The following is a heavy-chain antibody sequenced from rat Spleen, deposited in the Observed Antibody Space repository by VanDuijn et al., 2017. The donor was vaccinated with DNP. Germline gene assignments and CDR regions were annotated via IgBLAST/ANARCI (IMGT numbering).Heavy chain of an antibody. Sequence: EVQLVESGGGLVQPGRSLKFSCAASGFTFSDYHMAWVRQAPKKGLEWVATVSYDGSSTYYRDSVKGRFTISRDNAESNLFLQMDSLGSEDTATYYCVRRHLRQLYKSMDAWGQGSSVTVSP. D-gene: IGHD1-2*01. CDR3: VRRHLRQLYKSMDA. V-gene: IGHV5-7*01. CDR2: VSYDGSST. J-gene: IGHJ4*01. CDR1: GFTFSDYH.